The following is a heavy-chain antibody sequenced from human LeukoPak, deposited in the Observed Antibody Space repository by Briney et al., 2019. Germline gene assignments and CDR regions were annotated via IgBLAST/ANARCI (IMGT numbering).Heavy chain of an antibody. D-gene: IGHD5-12*01. V-gene: IGHV3-15*01. CDR2: IKSRTDGGTA. Sequence: GGSLRLSCAASGFSFNYAWMSWVRQAPGKGLEWVGRIKSRTDGGTADYATPVKGRFTMSRDDSRNTLYLQMNSLKSDDTAVYYCSTDGAYSGYGGDYWGQGSLVTVSS. J-gene: IGHJ4*02. CDR1: GFSFNYAW. CDR3: STDGAYSGYGGDY.